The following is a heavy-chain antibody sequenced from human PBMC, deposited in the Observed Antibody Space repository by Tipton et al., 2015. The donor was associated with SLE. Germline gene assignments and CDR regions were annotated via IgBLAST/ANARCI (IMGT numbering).Heavy chain of an antibody. CDR1: GGSISSHY. J-gene: IGHJ4*02. D-gene: IGHD3-22*01. CDR3: ARGGDSSGYGDY. CDR2: IYYSGST. Sequence: LRLSCTVSGGSISSHYWSWIRQPPGKGLEWIGYIYYSGSTNYNPSLKSRVTISVDTSKNQFSLKLSSVTAADTAVYYCARGGDSSGYGDYWGQGALVTVS. V-gene: IGHV4-59*11.